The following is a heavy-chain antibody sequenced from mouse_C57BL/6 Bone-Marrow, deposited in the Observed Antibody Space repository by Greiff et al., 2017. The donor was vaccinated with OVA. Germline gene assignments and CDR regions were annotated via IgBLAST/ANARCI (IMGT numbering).Heavy chain of an antibody. Sequence: EVQLVESVAELVRPGASVKLSCTASGFNIKNTYMHWVKQRPEQGLEWIGRIDPANGNTKYAPKFQGKATITADTSANTAYLQLSSLTSEDTAIYYCARKTYSNPFYAMDYWGQGTSVTVSS. CDR1: GFNIKNTY. CDR3: ARKTYSNPFYAMDY. J-gene: IGHJ4*01. CDR2: IDPANGNT. D-gene: IGHD2-5*01. V-gene: IGHV14-3*01.